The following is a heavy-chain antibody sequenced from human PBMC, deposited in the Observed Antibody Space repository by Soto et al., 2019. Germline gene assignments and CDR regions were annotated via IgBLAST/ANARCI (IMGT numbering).Heavy chain of an antibody. J-gene: IGHJ4*02. V-gene: IGHV3-21*01. Sequence: EVQLVESGGDLVKPGGSLRLTCAASGFIFSGYNMNWVRQAPGKGLEWVSSISSSSGYIYYADSVKGRFTISRDNAKKSLFLQMNSLRAEDTAVYFCARSFEEYSSRWYGDDYWGQGTLVTVSS. D-gene: IGHD6-13*01. CDR2: ISSSSGYI. CDR3: ARSFEEYSSRWYGDDY. CDR1: GFIFSGYN.